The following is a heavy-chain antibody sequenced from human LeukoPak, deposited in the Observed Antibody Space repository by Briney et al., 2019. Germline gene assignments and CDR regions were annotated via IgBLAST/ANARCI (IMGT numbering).Heavy chain of an antibody. CDR3: AKVPPYYDSSGYYYYYYYGMDV. CDR1: GFTFSSYA. D-gene: IGHD3-22*01. Sequence: PGGSLRLSCAASGFTFSSYAMSWVRQAPGKGLEWVSAISGSGGSTYYADSVKGRFTISRDNSKNTLYLQMNSLRAEDTAVYYCAKVPPYYDSSGYYYYYYYGMDVWGQGTTVTVSS. CDR2: ISGSGGST. J-gene: IGHJ6*02. V-gene: IGHV3-23*01.